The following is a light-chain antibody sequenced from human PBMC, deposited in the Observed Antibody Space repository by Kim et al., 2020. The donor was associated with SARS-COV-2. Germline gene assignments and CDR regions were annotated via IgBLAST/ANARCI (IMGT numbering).Light chain of an antibody. V-gene: IGLV1-44*01. CDR3: ATWDVSLDAWV. CDR2: NDN. CDR1: SSHIGRHF. Sequence: QRATLSSPCTSSHIGRHFVNWFQQLPGTAPQLFIYNDNQRPSGVPDRFSGSRSGTSASLAISGLQSEDEADYYCATWDVSLDAWVFGGGTKVTVL. J-gene: IGLJ3*02.